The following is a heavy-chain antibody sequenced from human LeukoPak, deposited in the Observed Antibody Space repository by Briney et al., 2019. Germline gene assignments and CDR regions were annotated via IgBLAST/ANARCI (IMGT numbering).Heavy chain of an antibody. D-gene: IGHD3-3*01. CDR2: TSSSSTYI. CDR1: GFTFSSYS. CDR3: ARDKGTEGLLPRGDWYFDL. V-gene: IGHV3-21*01. Sequence: GGSLRLSCAASGFTFSSYSMNWVRQAPGKGLEWVSSTSSSSTYIYYAGSVKGRFTISRDNAKNSLFLQMNSLRAEDTAVYYCARDKGTEGLLPRGDWYFDLWGRGTLVTVSS. J-gene: IGHJ2*01.